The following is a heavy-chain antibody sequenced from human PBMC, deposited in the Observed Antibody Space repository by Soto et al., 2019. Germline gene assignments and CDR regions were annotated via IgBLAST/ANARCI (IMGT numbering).Heavy chain of an antibody. V-gene: IGHV1-69*12. D-gene: IGHD6-19*01. J-gene: IGHJ6*02. CDR3: ASRRSGYSSGWYYYGMDV. CDR1: GGTFSSYA. Sequence: QVQLVQSGAEVKKPGSSVKVSCKASGGTFSSYAISWVRQAPGQGLEWMGGIIPIFGTANYAQKFQGRVTTTADECTSTAYMEMSSLRSEDRAVYSWASRRSGYSSGWYYYGMDVWGQGTTVTVSS. CDR2: IIPIFGTA.